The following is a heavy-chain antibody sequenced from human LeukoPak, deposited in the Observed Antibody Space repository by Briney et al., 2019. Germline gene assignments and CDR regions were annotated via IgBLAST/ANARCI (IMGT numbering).Heavy chain of an antibody. CDR1: GFTFVNYG. V-gene: IGHV3-23*01. CDR2: INGDGRDT. D-gene: IGHD2-2*01. Sequence: GGSLRLSCAASGFTFVNYGMSWVRQDPGEGPEWVSAINGDGRDTYYADSVKGRFTISRDNSKNALYLQMNSLRAEDTALYYCAKLNSAAGAYDVWGQGTMVTVSS. J-gene: IGHJ3*01. CDR3: AKLNSAAGAYDV.